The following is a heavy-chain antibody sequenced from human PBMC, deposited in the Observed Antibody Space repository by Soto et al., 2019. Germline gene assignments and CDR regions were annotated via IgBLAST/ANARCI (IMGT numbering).Heavy chain of an antibody. D-gene: IGHD6-6*01. CDR2: IRSKANSYAT. J-gene: IGHJ4*02. CDR1: GFTFSGSA. CDR3: SIAARQERNY. Sequence: EVQLVEAGGGLVQPGGSLKLSCAASGFTFSGSAMHWVRQASGKGLGWVGRIRSKANSYATAYAASVKGRLTISRADSKNTAYLQMSSLNTEDTAVYYCSIAARQERNYWGQGTLVTVSS. V-gene: IGHV3-73*01.